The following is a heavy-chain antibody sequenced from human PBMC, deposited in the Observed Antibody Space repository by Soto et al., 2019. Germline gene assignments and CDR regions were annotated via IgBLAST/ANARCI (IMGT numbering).Heavy chain of an antibody. V-gene: IGHV3-23*01. Sequence: EVQLLESGGDLVQPGGSLRLSCAASGFTFSNYAMTWVRQAPGKGLEWVSTISGSGDYTYYADSVQGRFTISRDNSKNTLYLQMNSLRAEDTAVYYCARVWVRGVNAYGMDVWGQGTTVTVSS. J-gene: IGHJ6*02. CDR2: ISGSGDYT. D-gene: IGHD3-10*01. CDR1: GFTFSNYA. CDR3: ARVWVRGVNAYGMDV.